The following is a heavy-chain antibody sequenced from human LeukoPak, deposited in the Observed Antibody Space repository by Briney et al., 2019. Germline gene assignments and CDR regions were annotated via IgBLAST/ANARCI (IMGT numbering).Heavy chain of an antibody. CDR2: IIPIFGIA. CDR1: GGSFNNYA. V-gene: IGHV1-69*04. D-gene: IGHD2-15*01. Sequence: GASVKVSCKASGGSFNNYAISWVRQAPGQGLEWMGRIIPIFGIANSAQKFQGRVTITADKSTNTAYMELSSLRSEDTAVYYCARVDGSPDYWGQGTLVTVSS. CDR3: ARVDGSPDY. J-gene: IGHJ4*02.